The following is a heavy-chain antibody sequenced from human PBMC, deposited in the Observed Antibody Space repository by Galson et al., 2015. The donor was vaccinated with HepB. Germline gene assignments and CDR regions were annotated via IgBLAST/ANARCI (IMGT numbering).Heavy chain of an antibody. CDR2: IMPAFGTP. CDR3: ARALGYCDTTSCFGPMDV. V-gene: IGHV1-69*13. Sequence: SVKVSCKASGGSFSTYAINWVRQAPGQGLEWIGGIMPAFGTPNYAERFQGRVTITADESSSTVYMQLTSLRSEDTAIYYFARALGYCDTTSCFGPMDVWGQGTTVTVSS. CDR1: GGSFSTYA. D-gene: IGHD2-2*01. J-gene: IGHJ6*02.